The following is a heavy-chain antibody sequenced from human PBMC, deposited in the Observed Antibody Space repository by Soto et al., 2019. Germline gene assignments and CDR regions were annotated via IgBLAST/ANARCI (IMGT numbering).Heavy chain of an antibody. D-gene: IGHD3-22*01. V-gene: IGHV3-53*01. CDR1: GFTVSSNY. J-gene: IGHJ4*02. CDR2: IYSGGST. CDR3: ARTDYYDSSGYFV. Sequence: EVQLVESGGGLIQPGGSLRLSCAASGFTVSSNYMSWVRQAPGKGLEWVSVIYSGGSTYYADSVKGRFTISRDNSKNTLYLQMNSLRADDKAVYYCARTDYYDSSGYFVWGQGTLVTVSS.